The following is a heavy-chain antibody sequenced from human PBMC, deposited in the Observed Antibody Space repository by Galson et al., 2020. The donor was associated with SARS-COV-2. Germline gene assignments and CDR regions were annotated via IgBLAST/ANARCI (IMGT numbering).Heavy chain of an antibody. V-gene: IGHV1-2*02. CDR2: INPNSGGT. D-gene: IGHD2-2*01. Sequence: ASVKVSCKASGYTFTGYYMHWVRQAPGQGLEWMGWINPNSGGTNYAQKFQGRVTMTRDTSISTAYMELSRLRSDDTAVYYCAREGMSSTSPYYYYGMDVWGQGTTVTVSS. J-gene: IGHJ6*02. CDR1: GYTFTGYY. CDR3: AREGMSSTSPYYYYGMDV.